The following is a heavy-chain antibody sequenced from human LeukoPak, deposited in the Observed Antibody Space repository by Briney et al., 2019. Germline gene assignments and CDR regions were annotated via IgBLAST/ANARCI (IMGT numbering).Heavy chain of an antibody. V-gene: IGHV1-2*06. D-gene: IGHD1-26*01. CDR1: GYTFTGYY. Sequence: ASAKVSCKASGYTFTGYYMHWARPAPGQGLDWMGRINPNSGGTNYAQKFQGRVTMTRDTSISTAYMELSRLRSDDTAVYYCARDMSGRTAYFQHWGQGTLVTVSS. CDR3: ARDMSGRTAYFQH. CDR2: INPNSGGT. J-gene: IGHJ1*01.